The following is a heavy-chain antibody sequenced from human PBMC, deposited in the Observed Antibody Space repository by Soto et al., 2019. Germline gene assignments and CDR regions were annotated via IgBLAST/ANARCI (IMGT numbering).Heavy chain of an antibody. CDR3: ARGPGYSYGFSYFDY. D-gene: IGHD5-18*01. V-gene: IGHV4-61*01. Sequence: SETLSLTCTVSGGSLSSGSYYWSWIRQPPGKGLEWIGYIYYSGSTNYNPSLKSRVTISVDTSKNQFSLKLSSVTAADTAVYYCARGPGYSYGFSYFDYWGQGTLVTVSS. CDR1: GGSLSSGSYY. CDR2: IYYSGST. J-gene: IGHJ4*02.